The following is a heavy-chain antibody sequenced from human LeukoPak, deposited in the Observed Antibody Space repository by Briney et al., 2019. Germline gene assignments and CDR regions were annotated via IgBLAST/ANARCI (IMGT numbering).Heavy chain of an antibody. CDR2: ISYDGSNK. V-gene: IGHV3-30*18. J-gene: IGHJ4*02. Sequence: GGSLRLSCAASGFTFSSSGIHWVRQAPGKGLEWVAVISYDGSNKYYANSVKGRFTISRDNSKNTLYLQMNSLRAEDTAVYYCAKDSIVVVPAARAEFDYWGQGTLVTVSS. CDR1: GFTFSSSG. CDR3: AKDSIVVVPAARAEFDY. D-gene: IGHD2-2*01.